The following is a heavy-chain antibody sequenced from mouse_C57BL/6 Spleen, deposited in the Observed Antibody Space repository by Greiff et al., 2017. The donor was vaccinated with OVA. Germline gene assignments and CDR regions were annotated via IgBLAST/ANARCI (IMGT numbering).Heavy chain of an antibody. J-gene: IGHJ2*01. CDR2: IDPSDSYT. Sequence: QVHVKQPGAELVKPGASVKLSCKASGYTFTSYWMQWVKQRPGQGLEWIGEIDPSDSYTNYNQKFKGKATLTVDTSSSTAYMQLSSLTSEDSAVYYCARLITSFDYWGQGTTLTVSS. D-gene: IGHD1-1*01. CDR3: ARLITSFDY. V-gene: IGHV1-50*01. CDR1: GYTFTSYW.